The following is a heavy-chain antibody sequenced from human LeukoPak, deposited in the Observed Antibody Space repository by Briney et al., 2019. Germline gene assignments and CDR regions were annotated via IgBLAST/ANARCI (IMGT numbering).Heavy chain of an antibody. D-gene: IGHD6-19*01. CDR1: GDSIRSYY. Sequence: SETLSLTCTVSGDSIRSYYWSWIRQPPGKGLEWIGYIYYSGSTNYNPSLKGRVTMSVDTSKNQFSLKLSSVTAADTAVYYCARAKYSGWPDFDYWGQGTLVTVSS. CDR2: IYYSGST. V-gene: IGHV4-59*01. J-gene: IGHJ4*02. CDR3: ARAKYSGWPDFDY.